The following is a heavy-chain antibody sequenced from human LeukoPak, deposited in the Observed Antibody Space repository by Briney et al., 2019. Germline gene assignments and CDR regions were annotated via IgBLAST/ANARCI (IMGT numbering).Heavy chain of an antibody. D-gene: IGHD3-22*01. Sequence: SGRSLRLSCAASGFTFSNYIMHWVRQAPGKGLEWVSSISSSSSYIYYADSVKGRFTISRDNAKNSLYLQMNSLRAEDTAVYYCARGDYDSSGYTTSWGQGTLVTVSS. J-gene: IGHJ5*02. CDR2: ISSSSSYI. CDR3: ARGDYDSSGYTTS. CDR1: GFTFSNYI. V-gene: IGHV3-21*01.